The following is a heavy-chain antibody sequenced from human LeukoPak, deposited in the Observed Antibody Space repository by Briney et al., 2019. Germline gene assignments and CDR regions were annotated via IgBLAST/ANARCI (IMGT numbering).Heavy chain of an antibody. CDR3: ARARYSSSWYYFDY. Sequence: SETLSLTCAVYGGSFSGYYWSWIRQPPGKGLEWIGEISHSGSTNYNPSLKSRVTISVDTSKNQFSLKLSSVTAADTAVYYCARARYSSSWYYFDYWGQGTLVTVSS. D-gene: IGHD6-13*01. J-gene: IGHJ4*02. CDR1: GGSFSGYY. CDR2: ISHSGST. V-gene: IGHV4-34*01.